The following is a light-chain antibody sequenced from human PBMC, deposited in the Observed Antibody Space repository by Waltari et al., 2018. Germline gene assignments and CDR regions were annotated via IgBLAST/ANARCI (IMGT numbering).Light chain of an antibody. CDR1: RSVSSK. CDR3: QQYDNWPYT. CDR2: GAS. Sequence: EIVMTQSPATLSVSPGARATLSCRARRSVSSKLDWYQQKPGQAPRLLINGASTRATGIPARFSGSGSGTEFTLTISSLQSEDFAVYYCQQYDNWPYTFGQGTKLEIK. V-gene: IGKV3D-15*01. J-gene: IGKJ2*01.